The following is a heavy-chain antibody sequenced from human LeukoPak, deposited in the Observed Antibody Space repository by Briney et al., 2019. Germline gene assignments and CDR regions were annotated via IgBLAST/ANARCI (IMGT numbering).Heavy chain of an antibody. J-gene: IGHJ4*02. CDR2: INHSGST. D-gene: IGHD2-15*01. CDR1: GGSISSSSYY. CDR3: ARDKVGIVERGAYYFDY. V-gene: IGHV4-39*07. Sequence: SETLSLTCTVSGGSISSSSYYWGWIRQPPGKGLEWIGEINHSGSTNYNPSLKSRVTISVDTSKNQFSLKLSSVTAADTAVYYCARDKVGIVERGAYYFDYWGQGTLVTVSS.